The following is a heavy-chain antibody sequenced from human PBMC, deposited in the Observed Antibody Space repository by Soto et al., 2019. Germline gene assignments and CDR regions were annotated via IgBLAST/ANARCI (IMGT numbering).Heavy chain of an antibody. D-gene: IGHD2-21*01. CDR2: INSDGSST. CDR1: GFTFSSYW. V-gene: IGHV3-74*01. Sequence: GGSLRLSCAASGFTFSSYWMHWVRQAPGKGLVWVSRINSDGSSTSYADSVKGRFTISRDNAKNTLYLQMNSLKTEDTAVYYCTTDLIAWPRGYWGQGTLVTVSS. J-gene: IGHJ4*02. CDR3: TTDLIAWPRGY.